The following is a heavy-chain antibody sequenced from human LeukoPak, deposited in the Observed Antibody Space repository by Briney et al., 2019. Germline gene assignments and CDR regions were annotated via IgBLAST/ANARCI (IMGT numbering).Heavy chain of an antibody. Sequence: SETLSLTCTVSGGSISSSSYYWGWIRQPPGKGLEWIGSIYYSGSTYYNPSLKSRVTISVDTSKNQFSLKLSSVTAADTAVYYCARGRGYCSGGSCYSRWGSPGGYYYYMDVWGKGTTVTVSS. J-gene: IGHJ6*03. CDR3: ARGRGYCSGGSCYSRWGSPGGYYYYMDV. CDR2: IYYSGST. D-gene: IGHD2-15*01. CDR1: GGSISSSSYY. V-gene: IGHV4-39*01.